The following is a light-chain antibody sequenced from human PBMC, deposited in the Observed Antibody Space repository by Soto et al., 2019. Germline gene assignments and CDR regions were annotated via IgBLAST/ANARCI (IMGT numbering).Light chain of an antibody. CDR1: QSVSRY. Sequence: DIVLTQSPATLSLSPGERATLSCRASQSVSRYLAWYQQKPGQSPRLLIYDASNRATGIPARFSGSGSGTDFTLAISSLEPEDFAVYYCQQRSDWPPTFGQGTKVEI. CDR3: QQRSDWPPT. V-gene: IGKV3-11*01. J-gene: IGKJ1*01. CDR2: DAS.